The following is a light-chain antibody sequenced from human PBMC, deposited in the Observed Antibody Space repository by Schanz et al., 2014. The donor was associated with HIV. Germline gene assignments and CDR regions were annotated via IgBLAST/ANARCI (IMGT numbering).Light chain of an antibody. V-gene: IGLV2-8*01. J-gene: IGLJ2*01. CDR3: CSYAGSSTPV. CDR1: SSDVGGYNY. CDR2: EVS. Sequence: QSVLTQPASVSGSPGQSITISCTGTSSDVGGYNYVSWYQQHPGKAPKLMIYEVSKRPSGVPARFSGSKSGNTASLTVSGLQAEDEADYYCCSYAGSSTPVFGGGTKLTVL.